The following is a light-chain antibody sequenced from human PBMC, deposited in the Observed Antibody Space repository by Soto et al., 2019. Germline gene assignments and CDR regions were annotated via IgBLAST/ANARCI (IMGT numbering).Light chain of an antibody. CDR3: QQYHRYSRT. Sequence: DVQLTQSPSVLSASVGDTVTITCRASQALSNYLAWYQQKPGKAPDLLIYDASSLHSGVPSRFTGSGFGTEFTLTISSLQPEDFATYYCQQYHRYSRTFGQGTKV. CDR2: DAS. J-gene: IGKJ1*01. V-gene: IGKV1-9*01. CDR1: QALSNY.